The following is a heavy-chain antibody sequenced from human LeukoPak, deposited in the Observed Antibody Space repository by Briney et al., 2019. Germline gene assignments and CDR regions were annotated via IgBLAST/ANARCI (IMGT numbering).Heavy chain of an antibody. CDR3: ARDPDSSGWCNFDY. Sequence: SETLSLTCTVSVGSISSYYWSWIRQPAGRGLEWIGRIYTSGSTNYNPSLKSRVTMSVATSKNQFSLKLRSVTAADTAVYYCARDPDSSGWCNFDYWGQGTLVTVSS. D-gene: IGHD6-19*01. CDR2: IYTSGST. J-gene: IGHJ4*02. CDR1: VGSISSYY. V-gene: IGHV4-4*07.